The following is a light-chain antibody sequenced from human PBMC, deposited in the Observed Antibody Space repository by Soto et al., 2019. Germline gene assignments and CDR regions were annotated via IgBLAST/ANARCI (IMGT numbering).Light chain of an antibody. J-gene: IGKJ1*01. V-gene: IGKV2-28*01. CDR2: LGS. CDR1: QSLVHSNGYNY. CDR3: MQGLQTPWT. Sequence: DIVMTQSPLSLPVTPGEPASISCRSSQSLVHSNGYNYLHWYLQKPGQSPQILIYLGSNRASGVPDRFSGSGSGTDFTLKISRVEAEDVGFYYCMQGLQTPWTFGQGTKVEVK.